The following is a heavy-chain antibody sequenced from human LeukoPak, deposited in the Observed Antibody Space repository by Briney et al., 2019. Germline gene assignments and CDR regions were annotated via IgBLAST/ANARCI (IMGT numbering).Heavy chain of an antibody. D-gene: IGHD6-19*01. CDR1: GFTFSSYA. V-gene: IGHV3-23*01. J-gene: IGHJ3*02. CDR2: ISGSGGST. CDR3: AKGQWLAHDAFDI. Sequence: GGSLRLSCAASGFTFSSYAMSWVRQPPRKGLEWVSAISGSGGSTYYADSVKGRFTISREHSKNTLYLQMNSLRAEDTAVYYCAKGQWLAHDAFDIWGQGTMVTVSS.